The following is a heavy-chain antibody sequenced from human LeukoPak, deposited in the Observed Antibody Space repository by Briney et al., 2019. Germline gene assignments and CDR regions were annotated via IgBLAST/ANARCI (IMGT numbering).Heavy chain of an antibody. CDR2: ISSASSVI. J-gene: IGHJ4*02. V-gene: IGHV3-48*04. Sequence: GGSLRLSCEVSGFTFSDYSMNWVRLAPGQGLEWISYISSASSVIDYADSVKGRFTVSRDNAKNSLYLHMNSLRVEDSAVYYCARSPDFWHSSGSLAYWGQGTLVTVSP. D-gene: IGHD6-25*01. CDR1: GFTFSDYS. CDR3: ARSPDFWHSSGSLAY.